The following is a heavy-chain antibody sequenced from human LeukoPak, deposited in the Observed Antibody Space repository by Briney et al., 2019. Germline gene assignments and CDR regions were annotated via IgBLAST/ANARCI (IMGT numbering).Heavy chain of an antibody. CDR3: ARGEGTMIVVVTPFDY. V-gene: IGHV3-11*01. D-gene: IGHD3-22*01. CDR1: GFTFSDYY. Sequence: GGSLRLSCAASGFTFSDYYMSWIRQAPGKGLEWVSYISSSGSTIYYADSVKGRFTISRDNAKNSLYLQMNSLRAEDTAVYYCARGEGTMIVVVTPFDYWGLGTLVTVSS. CDR2: ISSSGSTI. J-gene: IGHJ4*02.